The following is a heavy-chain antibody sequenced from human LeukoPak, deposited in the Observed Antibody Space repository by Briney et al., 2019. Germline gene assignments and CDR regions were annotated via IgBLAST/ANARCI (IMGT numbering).Heavy chain of an antibody. CDR3: AKVAVTTWWRWDAFDI. Sequence: GGSLRLSCAASGFTFSTYAMHWVRQAPGKGLEWVTFIRYDGSNEYYADSVKGRFTISRDNSKNTLYLQMNSLRAEDTAVYYCAKVAVTTWWRWDAFDIWGRGTMVTVSS. CDR2: IRYDGSNE. CDR1: GFTFSTYA. D-gene: IGHD4-17*01. J-gene: IGHJ3*02. V-gene: IGHV3-30*02.